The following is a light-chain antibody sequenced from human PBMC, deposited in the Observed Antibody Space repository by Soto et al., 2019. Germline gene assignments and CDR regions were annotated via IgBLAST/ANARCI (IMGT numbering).Light chain of an antibody. Sequence: DIQLTQSPSFLSASVGDRVTITCRASQGISSYLVWHQQKPGKAPKLLIYAASTLQSGVPSRFSGSGSETEFTLTISSLQPEDSATYYCQQLNSYPYTFGQGTKLEIK. CDR1: QGISSY. CDR2: AAS. V-gene: IGKV1-9*01. CDR3: QQLNSYPYT. J-gene: IGKJ2*01.